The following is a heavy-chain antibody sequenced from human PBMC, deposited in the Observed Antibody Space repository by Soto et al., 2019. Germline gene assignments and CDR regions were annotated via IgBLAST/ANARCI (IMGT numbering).Heavy chain of an antibody. CDR1: GYTLTSYC. V-gene: IGHV1-18*01. J-gene: IGHJ3*02. CDR3: ARGVYYYYDILTGYYNLGSDAFDI. Sequence: APMKGSRKASGYTLTSYCISWVRQAPGQGLEGMGWISSYNGNTNYAQKLQGRVTMTTDTSTSTAYMELRSLRSDDTAVYYCARGVYYYYDILTGYYNLGSDAFDIWGQGTMVTVSS. D-gene: IGHD3-9*01. CDR2: ISSYNGNT.